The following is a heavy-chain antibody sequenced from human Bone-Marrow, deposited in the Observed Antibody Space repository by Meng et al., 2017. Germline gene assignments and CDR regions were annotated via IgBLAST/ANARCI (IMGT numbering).Heavy chain of an antibody. J-gene: IGHJ5*02. CDR3: AREGGPDKWFDP. V-gene: IGHV1-2*06. CDR2: INPNSGGT. CDR1: GYTFTGYY. D-gene: IGHD2-15*01. Sequence: QVHLVQVGTEVSKPVASAKASSKASGYTFTGYYMHWVRQAPGQWLEWMGRINPNSGGTNYAQKFQGRVTMTRDTSISTAYMELSRLRSDDTAVYYCAREGGPDKWFDPWGQGTLVTVSS.